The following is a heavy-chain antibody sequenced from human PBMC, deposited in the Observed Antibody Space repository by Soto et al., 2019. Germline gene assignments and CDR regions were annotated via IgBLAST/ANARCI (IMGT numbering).Heavy chain of an antibody. J-gene: IGHJ4*02. CDR2: FIPMVAMS. CDR1: GGTFSSYT. D-gene: IGHD3-10*01. CDR3: ATNYGSGSTHFDH. Sequence: QVLLVQSGAEVKKPGSSVKVSCTASGGTFSSYTISWVRQAPGQGPEWMGRFIPMVAMSDYARRFQGRVTITAETSPSTVYMQLHSLRSEDTAVYYCATNYGSGSTHFDHWGQGTLVTVSS. V-gene: IGHV1-69*02.